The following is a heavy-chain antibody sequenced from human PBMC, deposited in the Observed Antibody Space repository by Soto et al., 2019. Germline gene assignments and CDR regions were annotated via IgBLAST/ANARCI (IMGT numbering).Heavy chain of an antibody. CDR1: GYSFTNYW. CDR2: IDPSDSYT. D-gene: IGHD3-10*01. Sequence: GESLKISCKGSGYSFTNYWISWVRQMPGKGLEWMGKIDPSDSYTKYNPSFQGHVTISADKSISTAHLQWSSLEASDTAMYYCARRAYYESGTSHLSHWGQGSLVTVSS. J-gene: IGHJ4*02. CDR3: ARRAYYESGTSHLSH. V-gene: IGHV5-10-1*01.